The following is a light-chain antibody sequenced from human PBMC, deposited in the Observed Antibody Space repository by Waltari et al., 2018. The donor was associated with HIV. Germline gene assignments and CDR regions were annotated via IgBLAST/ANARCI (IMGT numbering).Light chain of an antibody. CDR1: QSLLHSNGYTY. J-gene: IGKJ2*01. Sequence: DIVMTQSPLSLPVTTGEPASISCRSSQSLLHSNGYTYLDWYLQKPGQSPQLLIYLGSNRASGVPDRFSGSGSGTDFTLKISIVEAEDVGVYYCMQALQTPWTFGQGTKLEIK. CDR2: LGS. CDR3: MQALQTPWT. V-gene: IGKV2-28*01.